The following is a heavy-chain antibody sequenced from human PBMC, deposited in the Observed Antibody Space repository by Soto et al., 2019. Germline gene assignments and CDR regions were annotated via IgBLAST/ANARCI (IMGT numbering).Heavy chain of an antibody. CDR2: VSYDGTNK. CDR1: GFTYSNYG. V-gene: IGHV3-30*18. D-gene: IGHD2-2*01. Sequence: PGGSLRLSFAASGFTYSNYGLHSVRQAPGKGLVWVAVVSYDGTNKVYADSVKGRFTISRDYSKSTLYLQMSTLRVEDTAVYYCAKDRGYQLPWGMDVWGQGATVTVSS. CDR3: AKDRGYQLPWGMDV. J-gene: IGHJ6*02.